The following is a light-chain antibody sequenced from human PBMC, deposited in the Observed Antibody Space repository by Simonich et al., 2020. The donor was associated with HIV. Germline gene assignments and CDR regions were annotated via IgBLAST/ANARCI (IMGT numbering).Light chain of an antibody. V-gene: IGLV2-14*03. CDR2: DVT. CDR1: SSDVGGYKY. Sequence: QSALTQPASVSGSPGQSITISCTGTSSDVGGYKYVSWYQHHPGKAPKLMIFDVTRRPSGVSNRFSGSKSGNAASLTISELQAEDEADYYCSSYTSSSNVIFGGGTKLTVL. CDR3: SSYTSSSNVI. J-gene: IGLJ2*01.